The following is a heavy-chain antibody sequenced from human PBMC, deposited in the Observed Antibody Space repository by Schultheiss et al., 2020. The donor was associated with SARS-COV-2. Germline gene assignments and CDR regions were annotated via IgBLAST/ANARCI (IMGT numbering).Heavy chain of an antibody. CDR1: GGSISSSS. D-gene: IGHD3-16*02. Sequence: GGSLRLSCTVSGGSISSSSYYWGWIRQPPGKGLEWVSYISSSSSYIYYADSVKGRFTISRDNAKNSLYLQMNSLRAEDTAVYYCARDRTPHYDYVWGSYRSDAFDIWGQGTMVTVSS. J-gene: IGHJ3*02. CDR2: ISSSSSYI. V-gene: IGHV3-21*05. CDR3: ARDRTPHYDYVWGSYRSDAFDI.